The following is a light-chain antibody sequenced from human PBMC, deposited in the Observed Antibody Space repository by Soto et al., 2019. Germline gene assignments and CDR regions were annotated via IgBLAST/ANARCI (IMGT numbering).Light chain of an antibody. CDR3: QHYSSSRWT. Sequence: IVLTQSPGTLSLSPGERATLSCRASESVTSRSLAWYQQKPGQAPRLLIYAASNRATSIPARFSGGGSGTDFTLTISRLEPEDFAVYYCQHYSSSRWTFGQGTKVDIK. CDR2: AAS. V-gene: IGKV3-20*01. CDR1: ESVTSRS. J-gene: IGKJ1*01.